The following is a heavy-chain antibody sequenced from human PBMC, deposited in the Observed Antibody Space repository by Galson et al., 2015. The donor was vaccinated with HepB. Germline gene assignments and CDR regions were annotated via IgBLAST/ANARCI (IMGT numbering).Heavy chain of an antibody. CDR1: GFIFNDDA. CDR3: SRAPIYSNRGYYSDY. V-gene: IGHV3-49*03. Sequence: SLRLSCAGSGFIFNDDALSWFRQSPGKGLEWVGFMRSLAYGGRTQYAASVKGRFTISRDDSKSTSYLQMNSLRTEDTAIYYCSRAPIYSNRGYYSDYWGQGTLVTVSS. CDR2: MRSLAYGGRT. J-gene: IGHJ4*02. D-gene: IGHD4-11*01.